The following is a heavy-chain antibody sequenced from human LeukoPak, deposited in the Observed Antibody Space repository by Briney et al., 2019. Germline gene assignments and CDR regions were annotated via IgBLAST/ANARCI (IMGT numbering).Heavy chain of an antibody. Sequence: GGSLRLSCAASGFTFSSYAMSWVRQAPGKGLEWVSAISGSGGSTYYADSVKGRFTISRDTSKNTLYLQVNSLRAEDTAVYYCARGGGYYPIDYWGQGTLVTVSS. J-gene: IGHJ4*02. D-gene: IGHD2-15*01. V-gene: IGHV3-23*01. CDR2: ISGSGGST. CDR1: GFTFSSYA. CDR3: ARGGGYYPIDY.